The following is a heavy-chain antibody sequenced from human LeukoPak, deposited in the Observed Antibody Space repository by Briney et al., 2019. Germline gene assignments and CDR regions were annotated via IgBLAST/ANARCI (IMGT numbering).Heavy chain of an antibody. Sequence: GGSPRLSCAASGFTVSSNYMSWVRQAPGKGLEWVSVIYSGGSTYYADSVKGRFTISRDNSKNTLYLQMNSLRAEDTAVYYCARDRNWNYLGLFDYWGQGTLVTVSS. J-gene: IGHJ4*02. CDR3: ARDRNWNYLGLFDY. V-gene: IGHV3-66*01. CDR2: IYSGGST. CDR1: GFTVSSNY. D-gene: IGHD1-7*01.